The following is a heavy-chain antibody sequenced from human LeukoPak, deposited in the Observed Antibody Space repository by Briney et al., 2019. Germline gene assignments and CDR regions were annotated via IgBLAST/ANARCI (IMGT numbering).Heavy chain of an antibody. V-gene: IGHV1-2*02. CDR1: GYTFTGYY. CDR2: INPNSGGT. CDR3: TSSPLLGYCSGGSCLNLDY. D-gene: IGHD2-15*01. J-gene: IGHJ4*02. Sequence: ASVKVSCKASGYTFTGYYIHWVRQAPGQGLEWMGWINPNSGGTNYAQKFQGRVTMTRDTSISTAYMELSRLRSDDTAVYYCTSSPLLGYCSGGSCLNLDYWGQGNLVTVSS.